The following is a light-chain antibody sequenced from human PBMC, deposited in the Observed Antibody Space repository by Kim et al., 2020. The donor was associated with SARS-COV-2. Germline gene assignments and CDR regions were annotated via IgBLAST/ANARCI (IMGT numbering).Light chain of an antibody. CDR2: AAS. CDR3: QQFNKWPLT. J-gene: IGKJ4*01. Sequence: VSPGETATLSCRASQSFSNSLAWYQHKPGQAPRLLIYAASNRASGVPARFRGGGSGTEFTLTISSLQSEDFAVYYCQQFNKWPLTFGGGTKVDIK. V-gene: IGKV3-15*01. CDR1: QSFSNS.